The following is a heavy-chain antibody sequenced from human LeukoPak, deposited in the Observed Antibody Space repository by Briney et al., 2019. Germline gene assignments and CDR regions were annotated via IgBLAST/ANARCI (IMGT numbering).Heavy chain of an antibody. CDR1: GGSFSGYY. V-gene: IGHV4-34*01. J-gene: IGHJ4*02. D-gene: IGHD3-22*01. CDR3: ARTQGRYYDSSGYRYYFDY. CDR2: INHSGST. Sequence: PSETLSLTCAVYGGSFSGYYWSWIRQPPGKGLELIREINHSGSTNYNPSLKSRVTISVDTSKNQFSLKLSSVTAADTAVYYCARTQGRYYDSSGYRYYFDYWGQGTLVTVSS.